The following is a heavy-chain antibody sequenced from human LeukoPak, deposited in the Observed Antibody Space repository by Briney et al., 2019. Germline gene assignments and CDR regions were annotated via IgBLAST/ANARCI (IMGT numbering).Heavy chain of an antibody. V-gene: IGHV4-59*01. D-gene: IGHD2-15*01. CDR3: ARSAGYCSGGSCYFSGMDV. Sequence: PSETLSLTCTVSGGSTSSYYWGWIRQPPGKGLEWIGYIYYSGSTNYNPSLKSRVTISVDTSKNQFSLKPSSVTAADTAVYYCARSAGYCSGGSCYFSGMDVWGKGTTVTVSS. CDR2: IYYSGST. CDR1: GGSTSSYY. J-gene: IGHJ6*04.